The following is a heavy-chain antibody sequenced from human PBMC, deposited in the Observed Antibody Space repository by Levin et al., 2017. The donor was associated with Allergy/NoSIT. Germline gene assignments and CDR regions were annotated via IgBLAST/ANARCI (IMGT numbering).Heavy chain of an antibody. CDR2: IYHSGST. CDR1: GGSISSGGYS. Sequence: SQTLSLTCAVSGGSISSGGYSWSWIRQPPGKGLEWIGYIYHSGSTSYNPSLKSRVTISVDRSKNQFSLKLSSVTAADTAVYYCARAPVHYGMDVWGQGTTVTVSS. CDR3: ARAPVHYGMDV. J-gene: IGHJ6*02. V-gene: IGHV4-30-2*01. D-gene: IGHD6-6*01.